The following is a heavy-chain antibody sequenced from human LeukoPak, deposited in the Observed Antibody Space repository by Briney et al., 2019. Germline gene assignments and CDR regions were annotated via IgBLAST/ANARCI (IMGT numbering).Heavy chain of an antibody. J-gene: IGHJ4*02. Sequence: GGSLRLSCAASGFTFSDYAMSWVRQAPGKGLEWVSGISGSGHSINYADSVKGRFTISRDNSKNTLCLQMNTLRAEDTAIYYCAKEQIGYNRPVDYWGQGTLVTVSS. V-gene: IGHV3-23*01. CDR2: ISGSGHSI. CDR1: GFTFSDYA. CDR3: AKEQIGYNRPVDY. D-gene: IGHD5-24*01.